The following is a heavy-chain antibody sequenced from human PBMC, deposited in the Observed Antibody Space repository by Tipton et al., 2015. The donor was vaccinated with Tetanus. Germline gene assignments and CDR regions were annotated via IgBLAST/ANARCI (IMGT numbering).Heavy chain of an antibody. J-gene: IGHJ4*02. D-gene: IGHD6-19*01. CDR3: ARGSGWADF. CDR2: IYYSGTT. Sequence: TLSLTCTVSGGSIISADHYWSWIRQPPGKGLEWIGYIYYSGTTYYSPSLKSRVTISADTSRNQFSLTLSSVTAADTAVYYCARGSGWADFWGQGTQVTVSS. CDR1: GGSIISADHY. V-gene: IGHV4-30-4*01.